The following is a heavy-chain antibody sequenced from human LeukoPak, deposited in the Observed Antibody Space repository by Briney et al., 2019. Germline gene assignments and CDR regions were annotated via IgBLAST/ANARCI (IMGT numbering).Heavy chain of an antibody. Sequence: GGSLRLSCAASGFTFSRHWMYWVRQVPGKGLLWVSSIKSDGTRTTYAASVKGRLTISRDNAKNTLYLQMYNLRAEDTAVYFWPSPPPNLFMAVSCYPSLNFWGKETRVTFSS. CDR3: PSPPPNLFMAVSCYPSLNF. CDR1: GFTFSRHW. V-gene: IGHV3-74*01. J-gene: IGHJ4*02. D-gene: IGHD2-15*01. CDR2: IKSDGTRT.